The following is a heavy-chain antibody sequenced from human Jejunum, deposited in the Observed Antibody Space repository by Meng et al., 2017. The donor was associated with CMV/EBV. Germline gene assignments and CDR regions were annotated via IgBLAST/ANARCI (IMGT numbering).Heavy chain of an antibody. V-gene: IGHV3-66*02. CDR1: GFTVSDKY. J-gene: IGHJ3*02. CDR2: LYSGGTT. Sequence: GFTVSDKYMTWVRQPPGKGMQWVSILYSGGTTSYADSVRGRFIFSRDSSKNTVFLQMNSLRPDDTAVYYCARQYSGSYGDAFDIWGQGVLVTVSS. D-gene: IGHD1-26*01. CDR3: ARQYSGSYGDAFDI.